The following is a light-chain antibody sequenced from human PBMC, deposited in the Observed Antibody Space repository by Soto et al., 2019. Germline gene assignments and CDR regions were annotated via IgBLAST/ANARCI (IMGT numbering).Light chain of an antibody. CDR1: QSVSSN. CDR2: GAS. J-gene: IGKJ1*01. V-gene: IGKV3-15*01. CDR3: QQYNNWPQT. Sequence: EIVLRQSPGTLYLSPGEIATRSCRASQSVSSNLAWYQQKPGQAPRLLIYGASTRATGIPARFSGSGSGTEFTPTISSLQSEDFAVYYCQQYNNWPQTFGQGTKVDIK.